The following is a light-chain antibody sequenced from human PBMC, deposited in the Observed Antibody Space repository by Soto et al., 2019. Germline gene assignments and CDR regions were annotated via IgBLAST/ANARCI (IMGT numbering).Light chain of an antibody. CDR2: SAH. J-gene: IGKJ4*01. V-gene: IGKV3-15*01. CDR1: QSLSTN. Sequence: EIVMTQSPATLSVSPGERATLSCRASQSLSTNLAWYQQKPGQAPRLLIYSAHTRATGVPARFSGSGSGTEFTLTITSLQSEDLAVFYCQQYNQWPLTFGGGTNVETK. CDR3: QQYNQWPLT.